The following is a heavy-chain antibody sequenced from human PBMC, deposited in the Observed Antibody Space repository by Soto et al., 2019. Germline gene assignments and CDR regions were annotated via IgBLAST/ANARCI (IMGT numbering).Heavy chain of an antibody. V-gene: IGHV3-53*01. J-gene: IGHJ4*02. CDR1: GFTVSSNY. CDR2: IYSGGST. Sequence: EVQLLESGGDLIQPGGSLRLSCVASGFTVSSNYMSWVRQAPGKGLEWVSVIYSGGSTYYADSVKGRFTISRDNSKNTLYLQMNSLRAEDTAVYYCARASTVTRNFDYWGQGTLVTVSS. CDR3: ARASTVTRNFDY. D-gene: IGHD4-17*01.